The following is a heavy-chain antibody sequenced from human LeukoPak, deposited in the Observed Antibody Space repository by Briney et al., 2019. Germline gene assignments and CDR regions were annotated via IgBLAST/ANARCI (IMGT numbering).Heavy chain of an antibody. Sequence: GGSLRLSCTASGFTFGDYAMSWFRQAPGKGLEWVGFIRSKAYGGTTEYAASVKGRFTISRDDSKSIAYLQMNSLKTEDTAVYYCTREGLRYFDWLFHRPDYWGQGTLVTVSS. J-gene: IGHJ4*02. V-gene: IGHV3-49*03. CDR2: IRSKAYGGTT. D-gene: IGHD3-9*01. CDR3: TREGLRYFDWLFHRPDY. CDR1: GFTFGDYA.